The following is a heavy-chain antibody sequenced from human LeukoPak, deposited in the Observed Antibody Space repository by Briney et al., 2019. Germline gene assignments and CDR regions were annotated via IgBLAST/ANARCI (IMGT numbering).Heavy chain of an antibody. J-gene: IGHJ5*02. CDR1: GYTLTSFY. CDR3: ARRREGYPTGFDP. V-gene: IGHV1-46*01. D-gene: IGHD2-8*02. Sequence: ASVKVSCKASGYTLTSFYMHWLRQAPGQGLEWMGIIDPSRGSTSYPQKFQGRVTMTRDASTSTVYMELSSLRSEDTAVYYCARRREGYPTGFDPWGQGTLVTVSS. CDR2: IDPSRGST.